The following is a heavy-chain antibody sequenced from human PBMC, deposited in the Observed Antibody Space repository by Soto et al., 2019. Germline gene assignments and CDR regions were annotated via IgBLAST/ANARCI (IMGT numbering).Heavy chain of an antibody. CDR3: VKQQPQRAGFDSFGFDY. V-gene: IGHV3-21*01. CDR1: GFTFSTYS. Sequence: GGSLRLSCAASGFTFSTYSMNWVRQAPGKGLEWVASISRSSIYIYYTDSVKGRFTISRDNAKNSLYLQMNSLRAEDTAVYYCVKQQPQRAGFDSFGFDYWGQGTLVTVSS. J-gene: IGHJ4*02. CDR2: ISRSSIYI. D-gene: IGHD6-13*01.